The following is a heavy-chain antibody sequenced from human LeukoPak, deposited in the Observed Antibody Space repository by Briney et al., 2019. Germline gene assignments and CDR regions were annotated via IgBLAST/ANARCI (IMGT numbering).Heavy chain of an antibody. Sequence: ASVKVSCKVSGYTLTELSMHWVRQAPGKGLEWMGGFDQEDGETIYAQKFQGRVTMTEDTSTDTAYMELSSLRSEDTAVYYCAISSSISYSDSFDYWGQGTLVTVSS. J-gene: IGHJ4*02. CDR1: GYTLTELS. V-gene: IGHV1-24*01. CDR3: AISSSISYSDSFDY. CDR2: FDQEDGET. D-gene: IGHD2-2*01.